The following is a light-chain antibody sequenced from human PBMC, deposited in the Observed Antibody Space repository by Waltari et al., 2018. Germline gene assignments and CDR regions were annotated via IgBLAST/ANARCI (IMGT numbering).Light chain of an antibody. CDR1: QSVSSY. V-gene: IGKV3-11*01. CDR2: EAS. CDR3: QQRNT. Sequence: EIVLTQSPATLSLSPGERATLSCRASQSVSSYLAWYQQKPGQAPRLLIYEASNRATGIPARFSGSGSGTDFTLTISSREPEDFAVYYCQQRNTFGQGTKLEIK. J-gene: IGKJ2*01.